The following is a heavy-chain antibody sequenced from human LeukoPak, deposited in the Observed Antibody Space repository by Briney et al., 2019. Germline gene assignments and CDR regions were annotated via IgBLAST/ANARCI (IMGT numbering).Heavy chain of an antibody. J-gene: IGHJ4*02. D-gene: IGHD2-21*02. CDR2: ISSRSDYI. V-gene: IGHV3-21*01. CDR3: ARAEASVTAFDF. CDR1: GFTFDGYT. Sequence: GGSLRLSCAASGFTFDGYTMNWVRQAPGKGLEWVASISSRSDYIYYADSVRGRFTVFRENAKNSLSLQMNTLRAEDTATYYCARAEASVTAFDFWGQGTLVTVSS.